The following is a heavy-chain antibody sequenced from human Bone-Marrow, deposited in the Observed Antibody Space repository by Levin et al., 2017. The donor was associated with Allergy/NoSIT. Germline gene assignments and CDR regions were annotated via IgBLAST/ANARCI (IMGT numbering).Heavy chain of an antibody. CDR1: GFAFDDYA. D-gene: IGHD3-22*01. Sequence: GGSLRLSCAGSGFAFDDYAMHWVRQAPGKGLEWVSGISWNGGITGYADSVKGRFTISRDNAKMSLDLQMNSLRAEDTAFYFCAKDIGLRDYYDSSGYILRAFDMWGQGTLVTVSS. CDR2: ISWNGGIT. CDR3: AKDIGLRDYYDSSGYILRAFDM. V-gene: IGHV3-9*01. J-gene: IGHJ3*02.